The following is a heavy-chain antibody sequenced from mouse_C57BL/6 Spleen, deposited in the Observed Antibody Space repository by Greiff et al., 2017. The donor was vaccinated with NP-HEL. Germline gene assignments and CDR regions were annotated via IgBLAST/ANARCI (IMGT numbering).Heavy chain of an antibody. CDR2: ISNGGGST. Sequence: EVKLVESGGGLVQPGGSLKLSCAASGFTFSDYYMYWVRQTPEKRLEWVAYISNGGGSTYYPDTVKGRFTISRDNAKNTLYLQMSRLKSEDTAMYYCAGGVVAGDYLDYWGQGTTLTVSS. D-gene: IGHD1-1*01. CDR3: AGGVVAGDYLDY. V-gene: IGHV5-12*01. J-gene: IGHJ2*01. CDR1: GFTFSDYY.